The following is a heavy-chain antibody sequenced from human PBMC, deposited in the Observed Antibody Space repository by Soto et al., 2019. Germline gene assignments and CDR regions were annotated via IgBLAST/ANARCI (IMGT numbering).Heavy chain of an antibody. CDR3: ATLPDQRVVVLAPDY. CDR1: GGSISSSSYY. Sequence: QLQLQESGPGLVKPSETLSLTCTVSGGSISSSSYYWGWIRQPPGKGLEWIGRIYYSGSTYYNPSLKRRLTTSADTSKTRFSPQRSSVTAADTPVYYCATLPDQRVVVLAPDYWGPGTLVTVSS. V-gene: IGHV4-39*01. J-gene: IGHJ4*02. D-gene: IGHD2-15*01. CDR2: IYYSGST.